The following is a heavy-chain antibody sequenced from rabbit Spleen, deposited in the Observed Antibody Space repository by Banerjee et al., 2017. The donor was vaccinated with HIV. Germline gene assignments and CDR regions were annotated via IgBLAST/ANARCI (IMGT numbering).Heavy chain of an antibody. Sequence: EQLVESGGGLVQPEGSLALTCTPSGFSFTNSDWICWVRQAPGKGLEWIGYIDPIFGRTYYASWLNGRFTISSHNAQNTLSLQMNSLTAADTATYFCVRDLGYDDYSEKGYFNLWGPGTLVTVS. CDR3: VRDLGYDDYSEKGYFNL. CDR2: IDPIFGRT. CDR1: GFSFTNSDW. J-gene: IGHJ4*01. D-gene: IGHD2-1*01. V-gene: IGHV1S45*01.